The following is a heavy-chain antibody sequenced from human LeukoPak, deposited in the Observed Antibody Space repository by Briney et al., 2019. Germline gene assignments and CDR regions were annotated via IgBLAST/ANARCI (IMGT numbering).Heavy chain of an antibody. D-gene: IGHD6-6*01. CDR2: IIPIFGTA. J-gene: IGHJ4*02. CDR3: ASADSSSSGLVY. CDR1: GGTFSSYA. V-gene: IGHV1-69*13. Sequence: SVRVSCKASGGTFSSYAISWVRQAPGQGLEWMGGIIPIFGTANYAQKFQGRVTITADESTSTAYMELSSLRSEDTAVYYCASADSSSSGLVYWGQGTLVTVSS.